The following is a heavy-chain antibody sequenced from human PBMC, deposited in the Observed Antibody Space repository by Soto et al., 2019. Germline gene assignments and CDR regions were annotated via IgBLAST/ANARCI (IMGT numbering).Heavy chain of an antibody. V-gene: IGHV4-59*01. CDR3: ARRSSSWTQFDY. D-gene: IGHD6-13*01. CDR2: IYYSGST. Sequence: SETLSPTCTVSGGSISSYYWSWIRQPPGKGLEWIGYIYYSGSTNYNPSLKSRVTISVDTSKNQFSLKLSSVTAADTAVYYCARRSSSWTQFDYWGQGTLVTVSS. J-gene: IGHJ4*02. CDR1: GGSISSYY.